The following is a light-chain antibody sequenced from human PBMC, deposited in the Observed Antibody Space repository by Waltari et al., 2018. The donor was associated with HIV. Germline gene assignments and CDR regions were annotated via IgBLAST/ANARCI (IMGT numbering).Light chain of an antibody. CDR3: SSYTSDYTYV. CDR2: EVS. V-gene: IGLV2-14*01. CDR1: SSDVGGYNY. J-gene: IGLJ1*01. Sequence: QSALTQPASVSGSPGQSITISCTGTSSDVGGYNYVSWYQHHPGKAPKLLIYEVSNRPSGGSNRCSGSKSDNTASLTISGLQAEDEADYYCSSYTSDYTYVFGSGTEVTVL.